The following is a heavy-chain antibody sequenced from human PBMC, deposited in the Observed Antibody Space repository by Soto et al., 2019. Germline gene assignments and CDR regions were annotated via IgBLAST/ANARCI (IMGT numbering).Heavy chain of an antibody. V-gene: IGHV3-30-3*01. Sequence: GGSLRLSCAASGFTFSSYGVHWVRRAPGKGLEWVAVISYDGSNKHYADSVKGRFTISRDNSKTTLYLQMNSLRAEDTAVYYCADPPSPLRWGQGTLVTVSS. CDR1: GFTFSSYG. CDR2: ISYDGSNK. J-gene: IGHJ4*02. CDR3: ADPPSPLR.